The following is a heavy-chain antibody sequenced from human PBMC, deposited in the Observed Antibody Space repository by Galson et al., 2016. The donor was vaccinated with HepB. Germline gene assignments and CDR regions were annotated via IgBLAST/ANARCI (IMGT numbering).Heavy chain of an antibody. D-gene: IGHD4-17*01. V-gene: IGHV5-51*01. Sequence: QSGADVKKPGESLKISCKGSGYNFATYWIGWVRQMPGKGLEWMAIMHVADSHTKYSPSFQGQVSISADKSISTAYMRWSSLQASETAIYYCAGAVNGDFRWGVWGQGTTVTVSS. J-gene: IGHJ6*02. CDR1: GYNFATYW. CDR3: AGAVNGDFRWGV. CDR2: MHVADSHT.